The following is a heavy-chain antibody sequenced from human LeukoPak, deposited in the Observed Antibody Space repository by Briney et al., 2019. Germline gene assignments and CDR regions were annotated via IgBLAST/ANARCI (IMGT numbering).Heavy chain of an antibody. J-gene: IGHJ3*02. CDR1: GGSLNGFY. V-gene: IGHV4-34*01. CDR3: ARDDSAPKRTLGVVVVPAAMDAFDI. CDR2: GGDSGGT. D-gene: IGHD2-2*01. Sequence: SETLXLTCAVYGGSLNGFYWSWVRQVPGKGLEWIGEGGDSGGTKYNPSLKSRVTISADTSKNQFSLKLSSVTAADTAVYYCARDDSAPKRTLGVVVVPAAMDAFDIWGQGTMVTVSS.